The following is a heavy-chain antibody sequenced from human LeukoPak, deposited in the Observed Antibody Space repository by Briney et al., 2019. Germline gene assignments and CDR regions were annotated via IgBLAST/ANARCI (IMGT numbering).Heavy chain of an antibody. V-gene: IGHV5-51*01. D-gene: IGHD3-10*01. CDR3: ARLSEYYDSRSWFDP. J-gene: IGHJ5*02. CDR1: GYSFTSYW. Sequence: GESLKISCKGSGYSFTSYWIGWVRQMPGKGLEWMGIIYPGDSDTRYSPSFQGQVTISADKSISTAYLQWSSLKASDTAMYYCARLSEYYDSRSWFDPWGQGTLVTVSS. CDR2: IYPGDSDT.